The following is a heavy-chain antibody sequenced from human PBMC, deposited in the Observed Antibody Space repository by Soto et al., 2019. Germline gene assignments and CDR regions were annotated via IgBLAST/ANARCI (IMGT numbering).Heavy chain of an antibody. CDR3: ARHGSGSYFDY. V-gene: IGHV3-74*01. D-gene: IGHD3-10*01. CDR1: GFPFSNYW. Sequence: EVQLVESGGGLVQPGGSLRLSCAASGFPFSNYWIHWVRQAPGKGLVWVSRINSDGRSTTYADSVKGRFTISRDNAKDTLYLQMNSLRDEDTAVYYCARHGSGSYFDYWGQGTLVTVYS. J-gene: IGHJ4*02. CDR2: INSDGRST.